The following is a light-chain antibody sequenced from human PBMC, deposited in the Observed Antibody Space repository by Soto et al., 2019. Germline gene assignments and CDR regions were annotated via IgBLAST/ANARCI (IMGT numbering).Light chain of an antibody. CDR2: GAS. J-gene: IGKJ5*01. CDR1: QTVSSN. Sequence: EIVMTQSPDTLSVSPGERATLSCRASQTVSSNLAWYQQKPGQAPRLLIYGASTRATGIPARLSGGGSGTELTLTISSLQSEDFAVYYCQQYNNWPITFGQGTRLRL. CDR3: QQYNNWPIT. V-gene: IGKV3-15*01.